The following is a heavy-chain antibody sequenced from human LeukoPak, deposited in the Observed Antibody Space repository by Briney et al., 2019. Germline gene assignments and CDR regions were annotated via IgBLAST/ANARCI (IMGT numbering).Heavy chain of an antibody. Sequence: ASVKVSCKASGYTFTSNAMHWVRQAPGQRPEWMGWINTGNGNTKYSQKFQGRVTISRDTSANTAYMEVSSLRSEDTAVYYCARVSARGLRTGPNDYWGQGTLVTVSS. J-gene: IGHJ4*02. CDR1: GYTFTSNA. CDR3: ARVSARGLRTGPNDY. V-gene: IGHV1-3*04. D-gene: IGHD3/OR15-3a*01. CDR2: INTGNGNT.